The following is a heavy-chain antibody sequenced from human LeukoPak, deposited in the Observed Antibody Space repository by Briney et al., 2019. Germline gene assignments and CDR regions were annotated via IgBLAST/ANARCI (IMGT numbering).Heavy chain of an antibody. V-gene: IGHV1-46*01. D-gene: IGHD3-22*01. CDR1: GYTFTIYY. Sequence: GASVTVSFTSSGYTFTIYYMHWVRQAPGQGLEWIGIINPSGGSTSYAQKFQGRVTMTRDTSTSTVYMELSSLRSEDTAVYYCARDPYYYDSSGPDYWGQGTMVTVSS. CDR2: INPSGGST. CDR3: ARDPYYYDSSGPDY. J-gene: IGHJ4*02.